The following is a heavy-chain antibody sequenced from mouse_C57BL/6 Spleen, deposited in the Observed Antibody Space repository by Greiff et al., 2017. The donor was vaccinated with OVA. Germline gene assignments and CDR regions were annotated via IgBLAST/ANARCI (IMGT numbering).Heavy chain of an antibody. Sequence: QVQLQQPGAELVKPGASVKMSCKASGYTFTSYWITWVKQRPGQGLEWIGDIYPGSGSINYNEKFKSKATLTVDTSSSTAYMQLSSLTSEDSAVYYCARGETYGGNYDYWGQGTTLTVSS. V-gene: IGHV1-55*01. D-gene: IGHD1-1*02. J-gene: IGHJ2*01. CDR1: GYTFTSYW. CDR2: IYPGSGSI. CDR3: ARGETYGGNYDY.